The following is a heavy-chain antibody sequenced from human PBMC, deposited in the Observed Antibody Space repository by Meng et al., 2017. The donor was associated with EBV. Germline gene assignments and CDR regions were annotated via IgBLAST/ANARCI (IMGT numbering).Heavy chain of an antibody. CDR2: IIPILGTT. D-gene: IGHD6-19*01. V-gene: IGHV1-69*01. Sequence: QLQLAQSGAEVKMPGSLVRVSCKAYGGSFSSHGIAWVRQAPGEGPEWMGGIIPILGTTNYAQKFQGRLTIVADASTTTAYMELNSLRSEDTAVYFCARLCENKRLLAGFDYWGQGTLVTVSS. CDR1: GGSFSSHG. J-gene: IGHJ4*02. CDR3: ARLCENKRLLAGFDY.